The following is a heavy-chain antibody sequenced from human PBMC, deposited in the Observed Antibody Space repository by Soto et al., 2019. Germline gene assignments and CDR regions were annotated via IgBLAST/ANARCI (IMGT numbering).Heavy chain of an antibody. D-gene: IGHD1-20*01. J-gene: IGHJ4*02. Sequence: QVQLQESGPGLVKPSETLSLTCTVSGGSISSYYWSWIRQPPGKGLEWIGYIYDSGSTNYNPSLKSRVTISVDPSKHQFSLKLSSVTAADTAVYYCARAGNWNDVGYFDYWGQGTLVTVSS. CDR2: IYDSGST. V-gene: IGHV4-59*01. CDR3: ARAGNWNDVGYFDY. CDR1: GGSISSYY.